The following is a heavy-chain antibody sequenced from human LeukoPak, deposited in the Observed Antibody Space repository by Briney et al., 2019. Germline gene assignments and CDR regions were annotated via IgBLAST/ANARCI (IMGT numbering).Heavy chain of an antibody. CDR2: IYYSGST. J-gene: IGHJ3*02. Sequence: SETLSLTCTVSGGSISSGGYYWSWIRQHPGKGLEWIGYIYYSGSTYYNPSLKSRVTISVDTSKNQFSLKLSSVTAADTAVYYCARVIGDLDAFDIWGQGTMVTVSS. CDR3: ARVIGDLDAFDI. CDR1: GGSISSGGYY. V-gene: IGHV4-31*03. D-gene: IGHD4-17*01.